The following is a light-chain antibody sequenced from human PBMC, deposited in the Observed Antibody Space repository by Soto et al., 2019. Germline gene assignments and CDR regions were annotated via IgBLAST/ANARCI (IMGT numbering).Light chain of an antibody. CDR1: QTISIF. J-gene: IGKJ1*01. CDR3: QQSYITPWT. V-gene: IGKV1-39*01. Sequence: DIQMTQSPSSLSASVGDRVTITCRASQTISIFLNWYQHKPGKAPKFLIHAASSLQSGVPSRFSGSGSGTDFTLTISSLQPEDFATYYCQQSYITPWTFGQGTKVEIK. CDR2: AAS.